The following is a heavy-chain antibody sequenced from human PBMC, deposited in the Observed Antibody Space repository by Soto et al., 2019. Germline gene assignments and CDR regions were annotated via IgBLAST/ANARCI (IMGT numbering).Heavy chain of an antibody. J-gene: IGHJ3*02. V-gene: IGHV4-30-4*01. Sequence: QVQLQESGPGLVKASQTLSLTCTVSGASVNSGDYYWSWVRQPPGRGLEWIGYIHYSETIYYNPSLKSRVQILVETFMNQFSLEVSSVTAADTAVYYCARAHRYYDYPDIWGQGTTVTVSS. CDR3: ARAHRYYDYPDI. CDR2: IHYSETI. CDR1: GASVNSGDYY. D-gene: IGHD3-22*01.